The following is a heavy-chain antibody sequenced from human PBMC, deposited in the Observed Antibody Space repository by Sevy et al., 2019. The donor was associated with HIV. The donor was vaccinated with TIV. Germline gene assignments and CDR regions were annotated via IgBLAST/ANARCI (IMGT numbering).Heavy chain of an antibody. Sequence: GGSLRLSCAASGFTFSSYGMHWVRQAPGKGLEWVAFIRYDGSNKYYADSVKGRFTISRDNSKNTLYLQMNSLRAEDTAVYYCAKDQATVVTPYYYYGMDVWGQWTTVTVSS. CDR3: AKDQATVVTPYYYYGMDV. CDR1: GFTFSSYG. J-gene: IGHJ6*02. V-gene: IGHV3-30*02. D-gene: IGHD4-17*01. CDR2: IRYDGSNK.